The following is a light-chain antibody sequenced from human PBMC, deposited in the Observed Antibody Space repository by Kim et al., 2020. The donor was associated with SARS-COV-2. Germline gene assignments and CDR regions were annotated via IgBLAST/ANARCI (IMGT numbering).Light chain of an antibody. J-gene: IGLJ3*02. V-gene: IGLV6-57*04. CDR2: EDN. Sequence: NFMLTPPHSVSESPGKTVTISCTRSSGSIASNYVQWYQQRPGSAPTTVIYEDNQRLSGVPDRFSGSIDSASNSASLTIPGMKTEDEADYYCQSYDSSNVVWVLGGGTQRTVL. CDR3: QSYDSSNVVWV. CDR1: SGSIASNY.